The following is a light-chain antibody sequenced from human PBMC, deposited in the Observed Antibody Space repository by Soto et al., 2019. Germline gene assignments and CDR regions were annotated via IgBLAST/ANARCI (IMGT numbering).Light chain of an antibody. J-gene: IGLJ1*01. Sequence: SALTQPASVSGSPGQSTAISCTGTSSDVGGYSYVSWYQQQPGKAPKLVISDVSNRPSGVSDRFSGSKSGNTASLTISGLQTEDEADYYCASYTTSSTYVFGTGTKVTVL. CDR3: ASYTTSSTYV. CDR2: DVS. V-gene: IGLV2-14*01. CDR1: SSDVGGYSY.